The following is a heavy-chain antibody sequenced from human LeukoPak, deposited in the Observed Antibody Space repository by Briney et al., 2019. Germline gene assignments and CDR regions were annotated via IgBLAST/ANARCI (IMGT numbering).Heavy chain of an antibody. CDR1: GYTFTRYF. V-gene: IGHV1-46*01. CDR3: AREGGGGIDIEPSFDY. Sequence: ASVKVSCKASGYTFTRYFIHWVRQAPGRGLEWMGTINPSGGSTGYAQKFQGRVTMTRDTSTSTVYMELSSLRSEYTAVYYCAREGGGGIDIEPSFDYWGQGTLVTVSS. D-gene: IGHD2-15*01. CDR2: INPSGGST. J-gene: IGHJ4*02.